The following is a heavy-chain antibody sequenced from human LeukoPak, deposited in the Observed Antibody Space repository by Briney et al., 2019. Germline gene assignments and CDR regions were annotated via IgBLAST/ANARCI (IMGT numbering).Heavy chain of an antibody. Sequence: TPSETLSLTCTVSGGSISSSSYYWGWLRQPPGKGLEWIGSIYYSGSTYYNPSLKSRVTISVDTSKNQFSLKLSSVTAADTAVYYCAKSHPSDFDYWGQGTLVTVSS. CDR1: GGSISSSSYY. V-gene: IGHV4-39*01. CDR3: AKSHPSDFDY. CDR2: IYYSGST. J-gene: IGHJ4*02.